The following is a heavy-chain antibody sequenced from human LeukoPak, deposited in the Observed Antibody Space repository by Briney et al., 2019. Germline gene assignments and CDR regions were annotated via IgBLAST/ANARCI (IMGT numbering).Heavy chain of an antibody. CDR2: ISGSGGST. CDR3: ARGTYSSGRCDVFDI. CDR1: GFTFSSYA. J-gene: IGHJ3*02. D-gene: IGHD6-19*01. Sequence: AGGSLRLSCAASGFTFSSYAMSWVRQAPGKGLEWVSAISGSGGSTYYADSVKGRFTISREISENSLYLQMNGLRPEDTAVYYCARGTYSSGRCDVFDIWGQGTMVTVSS. V-gene: IGHV3-23*01.